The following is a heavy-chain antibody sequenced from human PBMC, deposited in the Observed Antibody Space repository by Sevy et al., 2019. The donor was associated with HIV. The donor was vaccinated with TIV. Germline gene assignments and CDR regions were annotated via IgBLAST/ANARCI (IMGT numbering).Heavy chain of an antibody. CDR3: ARGDGYNYDY. J-gene: IGHJ4*02. D-gene: IGHD5-12*01. CDR1: GGSISSGGYY. CDR2: IYYSGST. V-gene: IGHV4-31*03. Sequence: SKTLSLTCTVSGGSISSGGYYWSWIRQPPGKGLEWIGYIYYSGSTYYNPSLKSRVTISVDTSKNQFSLKLSSVTAADTAVYYCARGDGYNYDYWGQGTLVTVSS.